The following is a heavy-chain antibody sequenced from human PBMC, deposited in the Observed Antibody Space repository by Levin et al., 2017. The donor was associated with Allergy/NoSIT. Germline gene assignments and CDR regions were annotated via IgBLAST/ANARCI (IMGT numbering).Heavy chain of an antibody. J-gene: IGHJ4*02. Sequence: GGSLRLSCAASEFTFSSYPMHWVRQAPGKGLEWVAVISYDGINKYYADSLKGRFTISRDNSKNTLYLQMNSLRAEDTAVYYCARDLYCSGGSCYSAHFDYWGQGTQVTVSS. CDR1: EFTFSSYP. V-gene: IGHV3-30-3*01. D-gene: IGHD2-15*01. CDR3: ARDLYCSGGSCYSAHFDY. CDR2: ISYDGINK.